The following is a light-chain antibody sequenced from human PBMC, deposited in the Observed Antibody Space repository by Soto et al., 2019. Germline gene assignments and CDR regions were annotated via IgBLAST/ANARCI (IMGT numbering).Light chain of an antibody. CDR2: DAY. V-gene: IGKV3D-15*01. CDR1: QSFRGL. J-gene: IGKJ4*01. CDR3: QQYNNWLS. Sequence: EVVLTQSPVTLSLSPGKRATLSCRASQSFRGLLAWYQQKPGQAPRLLIYDAYNRATGIPPRFSGSGSGTEFTLTISSLQSEDFAVYYCQQYNNWLSFGGGTKVEIK.